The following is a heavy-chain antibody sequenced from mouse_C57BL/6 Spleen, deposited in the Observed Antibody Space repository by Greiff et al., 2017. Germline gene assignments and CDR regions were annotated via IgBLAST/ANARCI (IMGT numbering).Heavy chain of an antibody. CDR3: ARRVEDYYAMDY. J-gene: IGHJ4*01. Sequence: VQLQQSGPELVKPGASVKIPCKASGYTLTDYNMDWVKQSHGKSLEWIGDINPNNGGTIYNQKFKGKATLTVDKSSSTAYMELRSLTSEDTAVYYCARRVEDYYAMDYWGQGTSVTVSS. CDR2: INPNNGGT. V-gene: IGHV1-18*01. CDR1: GYTLTDYN.